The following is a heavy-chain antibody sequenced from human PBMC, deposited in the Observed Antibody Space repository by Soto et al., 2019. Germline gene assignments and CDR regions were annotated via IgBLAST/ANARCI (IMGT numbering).Heavy chain of an antibody. CDR2: ISYDGSNK. CDR3: AKDSGLLIRIHNWFDP. D-gene: IGHD1-26*01. J-gene: IGHJ5*02. V-gene: IGHV3-30*18. Sequence: QVQLVESGGGVVQPGRSLRLSCAASGFTFSSYGMHWVRQAPGKGLEWVAVISYDGSNKYYADSVKCRFTISRDNSKNTLYLQMNSLRAEDTAVYYCAKDSGLLIRIHNWFDPWGQGTLVTVSS. CDR1: GFTFSSYG.